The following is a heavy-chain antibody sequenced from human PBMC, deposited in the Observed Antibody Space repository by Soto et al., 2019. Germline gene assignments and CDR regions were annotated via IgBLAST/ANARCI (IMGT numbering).Heavy chain of an antibody. CDR1: GDSITRYF. J-gene: IGHJ5*02. Sequence: SETLSLTCTVSGDSITRYFWNWIRQSPGKGLEWIGYIENTDNTKYNPSLRSRVTISVDASKNQFSLTLNSVTAADTAVYYCARTPASGAQSSAGNWFDPWGQGSLVTVSS. D-gene: IGHD7-27*01. CDR3: ARTPASGAQSSAGNWFDP. CDR2: IENTDNT. V-gene: IGHV4-59*01.